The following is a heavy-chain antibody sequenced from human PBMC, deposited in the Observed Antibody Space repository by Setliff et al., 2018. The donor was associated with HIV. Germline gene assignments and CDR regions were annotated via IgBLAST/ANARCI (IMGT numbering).Heavy chain of an antibody. V-gene: IGHV4-4*07. J-gene: IGHJ4*02. CDR2: IYFTRST. Sequence: SETLSLTCTVSGGSISSYYWSWIRQPPGKGLEWIGRIYFTRSTHYNPSLKSRVTMSLDASKNQFSLRLSSVTAADTAVYYCARGAVGTAGIDYWGQGTLVTVSS. CDR3: ARGAVGTAGIDY. D-gene: IGHD1-1*01. CDR1: GGSISSYY.